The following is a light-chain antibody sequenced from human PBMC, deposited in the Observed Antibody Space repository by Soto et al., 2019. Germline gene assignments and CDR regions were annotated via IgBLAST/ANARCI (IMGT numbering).Light chain of an antibody. CDR2: DVS. J-gene: IGKJ4*01. Sequence: ALQLTQSPSSLSASVGDRVTITCRASQVISSSLAWYQHKPGEAPKLLIYDVSTLNSGVPSRFSGSGSGTDYTLTITSLQPEDFATYYCEQFEAYPLTFGGGTTV. V-gene: IGKV1-13*02. CDR1: QVISSS. CDR3: EQFEAYPLT.